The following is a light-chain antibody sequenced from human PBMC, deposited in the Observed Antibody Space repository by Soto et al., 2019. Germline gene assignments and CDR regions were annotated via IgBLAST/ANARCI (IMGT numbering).Light chain of an antibody. Sequence: SVLTQPASVSGSPGQSITISCTGTSSDVGGYNYVSWYQQHPGKAPHLMIYEVSNRPSGVSNRFSGSKSGNTASLTISGLQAEDEAVYYCSSYTSSSTPYVFGTGTKVTVL. CDR2: EVS. J-gene: IGLJ1*01. V-gene: IGLV2-14*01. CDR3: SSYTSSSTPYV. CDR1: SSDVGGYNY.